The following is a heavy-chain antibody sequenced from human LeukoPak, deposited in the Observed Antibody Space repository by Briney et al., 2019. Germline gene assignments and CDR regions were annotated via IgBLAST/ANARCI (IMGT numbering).Heavy chain of an antibody. CDR1: GFSFSIYA. J-gene: IGHJ4*02. Sequence: GGSLRLSCAASGFSFSIYAMNWVRQAPGKGLEWVSSISSSSSYIYYADSVKGRFTISRDNAKNSLYLQMNSLRAADTAVYYCAREPAANGVDYWGQGALVTVSS. V-gene: IGHV3-21*01. D-gene: IGHD6-13*01. CDR2: ISSSSSYI. CDR3: AREPAANGVDY.